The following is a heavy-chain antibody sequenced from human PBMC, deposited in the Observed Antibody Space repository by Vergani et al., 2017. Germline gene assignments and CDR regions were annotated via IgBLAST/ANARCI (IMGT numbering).Heavy chain of an antibody. CDR3: AGPAVAGTELEN. CDR1: GYTFTSYG. V-gene: IGHV1-18*01. J-gene: IGHJ4*02. CDR2: SSAYNGKT. Sequence: QVQLVHSGAEVKKPGASVKVSCKASGYTFTSYGISWVRQAPGQGLEWMGWSSAYNGKTNYEQKLQGRVTMTTDTSTSTAYMELRSLGSDDTAVYYCAGPAVAGTELENWGQGTLVTVSS. D-gene: IGHD6-19*01.